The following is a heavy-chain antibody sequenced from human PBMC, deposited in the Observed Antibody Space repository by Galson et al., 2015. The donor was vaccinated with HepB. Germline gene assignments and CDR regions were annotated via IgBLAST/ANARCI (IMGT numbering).Heavy chain of an antibody. CDR2: INAGNGNT. J-gene: IGHJ4*02. CDR3: AREGGQQLAPVRGDYFDY. Sequence: SVKVSCKASGYTFTSYAMHWVRQAPGQRLEWMGWINAGNGNTKYSQKFQGRVTITRDTSASTAYMELSSLRSEDTAVYYCAREGGQQLAPVRGDYFDYWGQGTLVTVSS. D-gene: IGHD6-13*01. V-gene: IGHV1-3*01. CDR1: GYTFTSYA.